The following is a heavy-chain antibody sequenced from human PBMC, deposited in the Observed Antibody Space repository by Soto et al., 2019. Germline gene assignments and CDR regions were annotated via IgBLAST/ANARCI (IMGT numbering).Heavy chain of an antibody. CDR2: INAGNGNT. CDR3: AREGIDDFWSGYYTPYGMDV. CDR1: GYTFTSYA. D-gene: IGHD3-3*01. J-gene: IGHJ6*02. Sequence: GASVKVSCKASGYTFTSYAMHWVRQAPGQRLEWMGWINAGNGNTKYSQKFQGRVTITRDTSASTAYMELSSLRSEDTAVYYCAREGIDDFWSGYYTPYGMDVWGQGTTVTVSS. V-gene: IGHV1-3*01.